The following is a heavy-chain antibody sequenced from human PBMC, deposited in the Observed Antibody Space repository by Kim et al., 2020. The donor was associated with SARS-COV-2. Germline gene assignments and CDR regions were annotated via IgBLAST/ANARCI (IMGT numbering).Heavy chain of an antibody. V-gene: IGHV3-30*18. CDR1: GFTFSSYG. J-gene: IGHJ3*01. CDR3: AKDQNGIAAAGTVSEAF. CDR2: ISYDGSNK. D-gene: IGHD6-13*01. Sequence: GGSLRLSCAASGFTFSSYGMHWVRQAPGKGLEWVAVISYDGSNKYYADSVKGRFTISRDNSKNTLYLQMNSLRAEDTAVYYCAKDQNGIAAAGTVSEAF.